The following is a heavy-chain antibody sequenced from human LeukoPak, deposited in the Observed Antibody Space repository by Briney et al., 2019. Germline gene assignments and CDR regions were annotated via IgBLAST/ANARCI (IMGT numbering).Heavy chain of an antibody. CDR1: GGSISSSSSY. V-gene: IGHV4-39*01. CDR2: IYYTGSA. Sequence: SETLSLTCTVSGGSISSSSSYWGWIRQPPGKGLEWIATIYYTGSAYYNSSLQSRVTISVDTSKNQFSLRLSSATAADTAVYYCARTTCSGASCYGDSWGQGSLVTVSS. D-gene: IGHD2-2*01. J-gene: IGHJ4*02. CDR3: ARTTCSGASCYGDS.